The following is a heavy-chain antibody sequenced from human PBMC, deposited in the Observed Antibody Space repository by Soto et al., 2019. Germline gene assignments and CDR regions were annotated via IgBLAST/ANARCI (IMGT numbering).Heavy chain of an antibody. CDR2: IWYDGSNK. D-gene: IGHD7-27*01. Sequence: GGSLRLSCAASGFTFSSYGMHWVRQAPGKGLEWVAVIWYDGSNKYYADSVKGRFTISRDNSKNTLYLQMNSLRAEDTAVYYCARGNWGSAGAFDIWGQGTMVTVSS. J-gene: IGHJ3*02. V-gene: IGHV3-33*01. CDR3: ARGNWGSAGAFDI. CDR1: GFTFSSYG.